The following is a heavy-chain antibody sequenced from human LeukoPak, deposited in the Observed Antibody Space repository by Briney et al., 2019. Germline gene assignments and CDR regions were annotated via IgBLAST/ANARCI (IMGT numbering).Heavy chain of an antibody. CDR1: GGSISSGDYY. CDR3: ARGEYYYDSSVYYPPDY. J-gene: IGHJ4*02. V-gene: IGHV4-30-4*01. Sequence: SQTLSLTCTVSGGSISSGDYYWGWIRQPPGKGLEWIGYIYYSGSTYYNPTLKSRVTMSVDTSKNQFSLKLSSVTAADTAVYYCARGEYYYDSSVYYPPDYWGQGTLVTVSS. D-gene: IGHD3-22*01. CDR2: IYYSGST.